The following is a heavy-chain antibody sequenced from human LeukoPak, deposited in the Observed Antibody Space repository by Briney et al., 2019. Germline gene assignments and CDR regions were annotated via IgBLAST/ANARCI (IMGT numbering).Heavy chain of an antibody. D-gene: IGHD3-9*01. V-gene: IGHV4-34*01. CDR3: ASGHGPPTGITIGSSFDY. CDR1: GGSFSGYY. CDR2: INHSGST. Sequence: PSETLSLTCAVYGGSFSGYYWSWIRQPPGKGLEWIGEINHSGSTNYNPSLKSRVTISVDTSKNQFSLKLSSVTAADTAVYYCASGHGPPTGITIGSSFDYWGQGTLVTVSS. J-gene: IGHJ4*02.